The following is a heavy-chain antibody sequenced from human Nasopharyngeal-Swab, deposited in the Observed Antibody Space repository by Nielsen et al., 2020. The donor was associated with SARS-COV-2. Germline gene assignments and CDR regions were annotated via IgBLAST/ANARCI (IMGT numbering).Heavy chain of an antibody. D-gene: IGHD3-22*01. V-gene: IGHV1-18*01. CDR1: GYTFTSYG. CDR2: ISAYNGNT. CDR3: ARVGESDYYDSSGYYHY. Sequence: ASVKVSCKASGYTFTSYGISWVRQAPGQGLEWMGWISAYNGNTNYAQKFQGRVTMTTDTSTSTAYMELRSLRSDDTAVYYCARVGESDYYDSSGYYHYWGQGTLATVSS. J-gene: IGHJ4*02.